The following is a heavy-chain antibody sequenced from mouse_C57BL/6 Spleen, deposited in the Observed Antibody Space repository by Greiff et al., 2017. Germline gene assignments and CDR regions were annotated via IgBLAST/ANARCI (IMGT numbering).Heavy chain of an antibody. D-gene: IGHD2-5*01. CDR2: IDPSDSYT. Sequence: QVQLQQPGAELVMPGASVKLSCKASGYTFTSYWMHWVKQRPGHGLEWIGEIDPSDSYTNYNQKFKGKSTLTVDKSSSTAYMQLSSLTSEDSAVYYCAKSSNYVYFDVWGTGTTVTVSS. CDR3: AKSSNYVYFDV. J-gene: IGHJ1*03. V-gene: IGHV1-69*01. CDR1: GYTFTSYW.